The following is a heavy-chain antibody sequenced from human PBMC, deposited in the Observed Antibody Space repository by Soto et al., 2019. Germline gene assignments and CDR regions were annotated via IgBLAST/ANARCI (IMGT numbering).Heavy chain of an antibody. CDR1: VFTVSHYS. CDR2: VSSTSSYI. D-gene: IGHD3-10*01. V-gene: IGHV3-21*01. Sequence: GGSLRLCGAASVFTVSHYSMNWVRQAPGKGLEWVAFVSSTSSYIYYAGSVKGRFTISRDNATNSLYLQMNTLRAEDTAVYYCAKDRGRGSPVSGGLDVWGQGTTVTVSS. J-gene: IGHJ6*02. CDR3: AKDRGRGSPVSGGLDV.